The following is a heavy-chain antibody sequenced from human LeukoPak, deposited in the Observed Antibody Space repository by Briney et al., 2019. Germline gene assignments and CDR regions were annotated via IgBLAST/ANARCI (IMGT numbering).Heavy chain of an antibody. Sequence: PGGSLRLSCAASGFTFSSYSMNWVRQAPGKGLEWVSSTSSSSYIYYADSVKGRFTISRDNAKNSLYLQMNSLRAEDTAVYYCARQGYSSSATTSFDYWGQGTLVTVSS. V-gene: IGHV3-21*01. J-gene: IGHJ4*02. CDR3: ARQGYSSSATTSFDY. CDR2: TSSSSYI. D-gene: IGHD6-6*01. CDR1: GFTFSSYS.